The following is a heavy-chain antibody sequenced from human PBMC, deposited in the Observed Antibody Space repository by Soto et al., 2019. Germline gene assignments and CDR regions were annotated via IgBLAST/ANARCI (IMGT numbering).Heavy chain of an antibody. Sequence: SGPRLVNPTDTLTLTCTVSGLSLRDGTLGVSWIRQPPGKALEWLAHIFSNDDQSYSTSLRSRVTISTDTSRSQVVLTMTNMEPLDSATYFYALIYACSRTDCYLASFDTWGQGTLVTVSS. CDR2: IFSNDDQ. V-gene: IGHV2-26*01. CDR3: ALIYACSRTDCYLASFDT. D-gene: IGHD2-2*01. J-gene: IGHJ5*02. CDR1: GLSLRDGTLG.